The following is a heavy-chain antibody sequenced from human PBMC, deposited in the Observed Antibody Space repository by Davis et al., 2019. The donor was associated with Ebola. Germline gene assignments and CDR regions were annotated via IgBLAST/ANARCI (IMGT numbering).Heavy chain of an antibody. V-gene: IGHV4-59*01. CDR3: ARLLSYSNYVGYYYYYYGMDV. J-gene: IGHJ6*02. D-gene: IGHD4-11*01. CDR1: GGSISSYY. CDR2: IYYSGST. Sequence: PSETLSLTCTVSGGSISSYYWSWIRQPPGKGLEWIGYIYYSGSTNYNPSLKSRVTISVDTSKNQFSLKLSSVTAADTAVYYCARLLSYSNYVGYYYYYYGMDVWGQGTTVTVSS.